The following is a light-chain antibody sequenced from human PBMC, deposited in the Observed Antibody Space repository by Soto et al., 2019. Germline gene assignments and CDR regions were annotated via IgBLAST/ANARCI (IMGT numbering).Light chain of an antibody. J-gene: IGKJ1*01. CDR2: RAS. V-gene: IGKV1-5*03. CDR3: QQYSSDST. CDR1: QNINNW. Sequence: DIQMTQSPSTLSASVGDRVTITCRASQNINNWLAWYQQKPGKAPKLLIYRASSLENGVPSRFSGRGSGTDFIFTITSLQPDDVATYYCQQYSSDSTFGQGPKVEIK.